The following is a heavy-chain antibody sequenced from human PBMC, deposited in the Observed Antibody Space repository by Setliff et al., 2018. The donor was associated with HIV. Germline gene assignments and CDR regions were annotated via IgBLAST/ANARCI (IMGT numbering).Heavy chain of an antibody. CDR2: ISSGSSYI. V-gene: IGHV3-21*01. D-gene: IGHD3-10*01. J-gene: IGHJ5*02. CDR1: GFTFTGYT. CDR3: ARKPGSWFDP. Sequence: GGSLRLSCAASGFTFTGYTRNWVRQAPGKGLEWVSSISSGSSYIYYADSVKGRFTISRDNANNSLSLQMNSLRAEDTAIYYCARKPGSWFDPWGQGTLVTVSS.